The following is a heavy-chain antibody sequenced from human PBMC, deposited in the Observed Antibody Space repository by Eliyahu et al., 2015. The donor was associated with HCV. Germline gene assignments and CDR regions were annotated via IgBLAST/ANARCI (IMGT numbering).Heavy chain of an antibody. J-gene: IGHJ4*02. CDR2: ISGAGSST. V-gene: IGHV3-23*01. Sequence: EVQLLESGGGLVQRGESLRLSCAASGFTFSAYAMNWVRQAPGKGLEWVSAISGAGSSTYYADSVRGRFIISRDNFKNTLDLQMNSLGAEDTAVYYCAKGRDSENWYRGDMLASWGQGILVIVSS. CDR3: AKGRDSENWYRGDMLAS. CDR1: GFTFSAYA. D-gene: IGHD2-21*01.